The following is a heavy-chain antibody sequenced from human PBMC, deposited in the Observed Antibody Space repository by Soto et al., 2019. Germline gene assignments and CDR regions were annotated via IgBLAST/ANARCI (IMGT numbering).Heavy chain of an antibody. Sequence: GGSLRLSCAASGFPFSNFEMNWVRQAPGKGLEWISYISSTASTIYYADSVKGRFTISRDNAKNSLFLQMNSLRPEDTAVYYCAPGGATGGDRWGQGALVTVSP. CDR3: APGGATGGDR. CDR2: ISSTASTI. CDR1: GFPFSNFE. D-gene: IGHD2-8*02. J-gene: IGHJ5*02. V-gene: IGHV3-48*03.